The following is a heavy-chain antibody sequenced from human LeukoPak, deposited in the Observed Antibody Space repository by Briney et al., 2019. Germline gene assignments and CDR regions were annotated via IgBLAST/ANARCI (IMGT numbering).Heavy chain of an antibody. Sequence: GGSLRLSCAASGFTFSSYGMSWVRQAPGKGLEWVSTISGSGGTTYYADSVKGRFTISRDNSKNTLYLQINSLRAEDTAVYYCAKDFLAGRYDAFDMWGQGTKVTVSS. D-gene: IGHD3-9*01. J-gene: IGHJ3*02. CDR3: AKDFLAGRYDAFDM. V-gene: IGHV3-23*01. CDR2: ISGSGGTT. CDR1: GFTFSSYG.